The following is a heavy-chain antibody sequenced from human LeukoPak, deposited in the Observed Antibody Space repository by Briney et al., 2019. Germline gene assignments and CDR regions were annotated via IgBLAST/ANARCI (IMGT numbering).Heavy chain of an antibody. D-gene: IGHD3-22*01. J-gene: IGHJ4*02. Sequence: ASVKVSCKASGYTFTGYYMHWVRQAPGQGLEWMGWINPNSGGTNYAQKFQGWVTMTRDTSISTAYMELSRLRSDDTAVYYCARGPPDYYDSSGYEPVWRDWGQGTLVTVSS. CDR3: ARGPPDYYDSSGYEPVWRD. CDR2: INPNSGGT. CDR1: GYTFTGYY. V-gene: IGHV1-2*04.